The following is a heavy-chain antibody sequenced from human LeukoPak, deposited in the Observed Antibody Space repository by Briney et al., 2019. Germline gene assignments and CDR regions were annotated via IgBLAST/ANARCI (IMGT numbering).Heavy chain of an antibody. CDR2: IYHSGST. Sequence: SETLSLTCTVSGYSISSGYYWGWIRQPPGKGLEWIGSIYHSGSTYYNPSLKSRVTISVDTSKNQFSLKLSSVTAADTAVYYCARVALGSSPARYYYYMDVWGQGTLVTVSS. CDR1: GYSISSGYY. D-gene: IGHD6-6*01. CDR3: ARVALGSSPARYYYYMDV. V-gene: IGHV4-38-2*02. J-gene: IGHJ6*03.